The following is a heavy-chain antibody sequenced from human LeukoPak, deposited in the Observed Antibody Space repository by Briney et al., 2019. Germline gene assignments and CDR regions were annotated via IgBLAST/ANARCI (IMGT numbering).Heavy chain of an antibody. J-gene: IGHJ4*02. D-gene: IGHD2/OR15-2a*01. CDR3: ATDRSMAYEFDY. Sequence: GSLRLSCAASGFTFSNYGMNWVRQAPGKGLEWVSVINSAGGSTLYADSVKGRFTISRDNSKNTLYLQMNSLRAEDTAVYYCATDRSMAYEFDYWGQGTLVTVSS. V-gene: IGHV3-23*01. CDR2: INSAGGST. CDR1: GFTFSNYG.